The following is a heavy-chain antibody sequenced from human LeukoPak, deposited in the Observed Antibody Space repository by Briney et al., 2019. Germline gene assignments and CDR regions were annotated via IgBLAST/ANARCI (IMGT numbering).Heavy chain of an antibody. CDR1: GGSFSGYY. V-gene: IGHV4-34*01. CDR2: INHSGST. Sequence: PSETLSLTCAVYGGSFSGYYWSWIRQPPGKGLEWIGEINHSGSTNYNPSLKSRATISVDTSKNQFSLKLSSVTAADTAVYYCASRYYYDSSGYQEYYFDYWGQGTLVTVSS. J-gene: IGHJ4*02. CDR3: ASRYYYDSSGYQEYYFDY. D-gene: IGHD3-22*01.